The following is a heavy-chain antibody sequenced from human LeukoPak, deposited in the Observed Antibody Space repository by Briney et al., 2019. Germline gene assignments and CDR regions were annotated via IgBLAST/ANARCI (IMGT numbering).Heavy chain of an antibody. CDR1: GFTLSSYG. CDR3: AKSQARGYYDSSGLDY. J-gene: IGHJ4*02. CDR2: IRYDGSNK. D-gene: IGHD3-22*01. V-gene: IGHV3-30*02. Sequence: GGSLRLSCAASGFTLSSYGMHWVRQAPGKGLEWVAFIRYDGSNKYYADSVKGRFTISRDNSKNTLYLQMNSLRAEDAAVYYCAKSQARGYYDSSGLDYWGQGTLVTVSS.